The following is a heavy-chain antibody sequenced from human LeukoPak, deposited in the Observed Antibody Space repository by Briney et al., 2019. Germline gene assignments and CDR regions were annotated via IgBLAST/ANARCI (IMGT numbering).Heavy chain of an antibody. J-gene: IGHJ4*02. CDR3: AKDQRLPWFGDLPDYFDY. D-gene: IGHD3-10*01. CDR1: GFTFSSYG. Sequence: GGSLRLSCAASGFTFSSYGMHWVRQAPGKGLEWVAFIRYDGSNKYYADSVKGRFTISRDNSKNTLYLQMNSLRAEDTAVYYCAKDQRLPWFGDLPDYFDYWGQGTLVTVSS. V-gene: IGHV3-30*02. CDR2: IRYDGSNK.